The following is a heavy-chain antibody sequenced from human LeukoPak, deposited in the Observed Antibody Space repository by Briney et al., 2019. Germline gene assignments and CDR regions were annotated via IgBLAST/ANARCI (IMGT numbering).Heavy chain of an antibody. D-gene: IGHD1-14*01. Sequence: GESLKISCQGSGYSFPTYWIGWVRQIPGKGLEWMAVIYPGDSRTRYNPCFQGQVTISANKSISTAYLQRSSLKASDTAIYYCACRKVSGPGFEPWGQGTLVTVSS. J-gene: IGHJ5*02. CDR1: GYSFPTYW. V-gene: IGHV5-51*01. CDR3: ACRKVSGPGFEP. CDR2: IYPGDSRT.